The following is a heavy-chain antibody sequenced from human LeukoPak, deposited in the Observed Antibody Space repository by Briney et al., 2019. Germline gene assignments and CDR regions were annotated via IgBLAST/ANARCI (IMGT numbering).Heavy chain of an antibody. Sequence: RGSLRLSCAASGFTFSSYGMPWVRQAPGKGLEWVAFIRYDGSNKYYADSVKGRFTISRDNSKNTLYLQMNSLRAEDTAVYYCAREAVRGDTATLKGAMGYWGQGTLVTVSS. J-gene: IGHJ4*02. V-gene: IGHV3-30*02. CDR1: GFTFSSYG. D-gene: IGHD5-18*01. CDR2: IRYDGSNK. CDR3: AREAVRGDTATLKGAMGY.